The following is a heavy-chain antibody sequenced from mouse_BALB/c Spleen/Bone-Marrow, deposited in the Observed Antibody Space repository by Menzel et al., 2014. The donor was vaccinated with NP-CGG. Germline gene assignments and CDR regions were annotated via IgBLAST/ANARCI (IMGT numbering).Heavy chain of an antibody. J-gene: IGHJ3*01. CDR3: ARSRYDRGFAY. V-gene: IGHV2-4-1*01. Sequence: VMLVESGPGLVQPSQSLSITCTVSGFSLTSYGVHWVRPSPGKGLEWLGVIWSGGSTDYNAAFISRLSISKDNSKSXVFFKMNSLQADDTAIYYCARSRYDRGFAYWGQGTLVTVSA. CDR2: IWSGGST. D-gene: IGHD2-12*01. CDR1: GFSLTSYG.